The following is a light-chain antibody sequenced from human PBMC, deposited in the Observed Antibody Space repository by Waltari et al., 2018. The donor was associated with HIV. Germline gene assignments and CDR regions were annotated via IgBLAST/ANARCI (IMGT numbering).Light chain of an antibody. V-gene: IGLV5-45*01. J-gene: IGLJ3*02. CDR1: SGINVGTYR. CDR2: YKSDSDK. CDR3: MIWHSSAWV. Sequence: QAVLTQPASLSASPGASASLTCTLRSGINVGTYRIYWYQQQPGSPPPYLLGYKSDSDKQQGTGVPSRFSGSKDSSDKAGILLISGLQSEDEADYYCMIWHSSAWVFGGGTKLTVL.